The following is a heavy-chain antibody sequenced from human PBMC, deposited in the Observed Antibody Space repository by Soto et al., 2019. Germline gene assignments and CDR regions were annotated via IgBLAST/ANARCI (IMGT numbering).Heavy chain of an antibody. CDR2: IYYSGTT. CDR3: ARSHYFYGMDV. J-gene: IGHJ6*02. V-gene: IGHV4-30-2*01. CDR1: NGSVSSGTYS. Sequence: SETLSLTCTVSNGSVSSGTYSWSWVRQPPGKGLEWIGYIYYSGTTYYTPSLKSRLTMSMDRANDHFSLNLTSVTAADTAVYFCARSHYFYGMDVVGQGITVAVSS.